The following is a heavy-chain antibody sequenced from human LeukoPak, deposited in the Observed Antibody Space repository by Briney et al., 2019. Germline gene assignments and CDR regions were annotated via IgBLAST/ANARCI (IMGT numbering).Heavy chain of an antibody. CDR2: IYPSGST. V-gene: IGHV4-38-2*01. D-gene: IGHD1-26*01. Sequence: SETLSLTCAVSGYSISSGYYWGWIRQPPGKGLEWIGSIYPSGSTYYNPSLKSRVTISVDTSKNQFSLKLSSVTAADTAVYYCARHAGGSYAAAFDIWGQGTMVTVPS. CDR1: GYSISSGYY. J-gene: IGHJ3*02. CDR3: ARHAGGSYAAAFDI.